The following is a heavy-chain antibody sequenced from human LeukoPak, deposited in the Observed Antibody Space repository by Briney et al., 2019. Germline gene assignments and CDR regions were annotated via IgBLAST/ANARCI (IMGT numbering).Heavy chain of an antibody. CDR2: INAGNGNT. Sequence: ASVKVSCKASGYTFTSYAMHWVRQAPGQRLEWMGWINAGNGNTKYSQKFQGRVTITRDTSASTAYMELSSLRPEDTAVYYCARSGPNYYYYYGMDVWGQGTTVTVSS. CDR3: ARSGPNYYYYYGMDV. V-gene: IGHV1-3*01. J-gene: IGHJ6*02. D-gene: IGHD3-10*01. CDR1: GYTFTSYA.